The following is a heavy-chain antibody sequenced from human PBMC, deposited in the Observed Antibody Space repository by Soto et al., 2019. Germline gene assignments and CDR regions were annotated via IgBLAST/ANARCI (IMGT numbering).Heavy chain of an antibody. CDR1: GGTFSSYA. D-gene: IGHD6-13*01. J-gene: IGHJ5*02. Sequence: QVQLVQSGAEVKKPGSSVKVSCKASGGTFSSYAISWVRQAPGQGLEWMGGIIPIFGTANYAQKFQGRVTITADDSTGTAYMELSSLRSEDTAVYYCARRPHSSSWYLFRYWFDPWGQGTLVTVSS. CDR3: ARRPHSSSWYLFRYWFDP. CDR2: IIPIFGTA. V-gene: IGHV1-69*12.